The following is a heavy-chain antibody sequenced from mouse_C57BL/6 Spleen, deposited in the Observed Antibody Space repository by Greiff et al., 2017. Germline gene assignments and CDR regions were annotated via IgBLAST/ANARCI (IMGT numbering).Heavy chain of an antibody. CDR1: GYTFTSYW. Sequence: VQLQQPGAELVMPGASVKLSCKASGYTFTSYWMHWVKQRPGQGLEWIGEIDPSDSYTNYNQKFKGKSTLTVDKSSSTAYMQLSSLTSEDSAVYYCASQGYDTLAYWGQGTLVTVSA. D-gene: IGHD2-2*01. CDR3: ASQGYDTLAY. CDR2: IDPSDSYT. V-gene: IGHV1-69*01. J-gene: IGHJ3*01.